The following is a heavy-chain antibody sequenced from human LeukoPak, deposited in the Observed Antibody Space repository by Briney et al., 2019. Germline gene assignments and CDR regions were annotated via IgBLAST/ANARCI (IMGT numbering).Heavy chain of an antibody. Sequence: GGSLRLSCAASGFTFSSYSMTWVRQAPGKGLEWVSSISSSSSYIYYADSVKGRFTISRDNAKNSLYLQMNSLRAEDTAVYYCAAYYYDSSGYYPYFDYWGQGTLVTVSS. CDR3: AAYYYDSSGYYPYFDY. V-gene: IGHV3-21*01. D-gene: IGHD3-22*01. CDR2: ISSSSSYI. J-gene: IGHJ4*02. CDR1: GFTFSSYS.